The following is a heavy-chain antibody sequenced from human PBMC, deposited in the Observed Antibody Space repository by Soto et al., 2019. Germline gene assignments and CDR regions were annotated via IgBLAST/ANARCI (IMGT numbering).Heavy chain of an antibody. J-gene: IGHJ4*02. D-gene: IGHD3-16*01. CDR3: ASGARGPIDY. V-gene: IGHV4-34*01. CDR2: INHSGST. Sequence: QVQLQQWGAGLLKPSETLSLTCAVYGGSFSGYYWSWIRQPPGKGLEWIGEINHSGSTNYNPSLKXXVXIXXDTAKNQFSQKLSSVPAADTAVYYCASGARGPIDYWGQGTLVTVSS. CDR1: GGSFSGYY.